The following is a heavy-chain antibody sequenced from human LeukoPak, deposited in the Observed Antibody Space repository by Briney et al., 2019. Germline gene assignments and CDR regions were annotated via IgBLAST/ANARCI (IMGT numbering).Heavy chain of an antibody. CDR1: GYTFTGYY. J-gene: IGHJ6*03. D-gene: IGHD3-10*01. V-gene: IGHV1-69*06. Sequence: ASVKVSCKASGYTFTGYYIHWVRQAPGQGLEWMGGIIPIFGTANYAQKFQGRVTITADKSTSTAYMELSSLRSEDTAVYYCARDPRYGSGSYYRGDYYMDVWGKGTTVTVSS. CDR2: IIPIFGTA. CDR3: ARDPRYGSGSYYRGDYYMDV.